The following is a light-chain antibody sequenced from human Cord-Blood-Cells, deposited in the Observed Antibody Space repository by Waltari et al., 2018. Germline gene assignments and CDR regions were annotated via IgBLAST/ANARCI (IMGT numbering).Light chain of an antibody. CDR2: DAS. Sequence: DIQMTQSPYSLSAYVGDRVTITCQASEDISNYLNWYQQKPGKAPKLLIYDASNLETGVPSRFSGSGSGTDFTFTISSLQPEDIATYYCQQYDNLPALTFGGGTKVEIK. J-gene: IGKJ4*01. V-gene: IGKV1-33*01. CDR1: EDISNY. CDR3: QQYDNLPALT.